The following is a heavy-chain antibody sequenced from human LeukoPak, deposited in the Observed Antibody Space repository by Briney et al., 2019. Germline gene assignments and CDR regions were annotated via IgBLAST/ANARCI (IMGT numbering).Heavy chain of an antibody. D-gene: IGHD3-10*01. J-gene: IGHJ6*02. Sequence: SETLSLTCAVSGASITNNNWWSWVRQPPGKGLEWIGEINHSGSTNYNPSLKSRVTISVDTSKNQFSLKLSSVTAADTAVYYCARRLYNGRVARSYYYYGMDVWGQGTTVTVSS. CDR2: INHSGST. CDR1: GASITNNNW. CDR3: ARRLYNGRVARSYYYYGMDV. V-gene: IGHV4-4*02.